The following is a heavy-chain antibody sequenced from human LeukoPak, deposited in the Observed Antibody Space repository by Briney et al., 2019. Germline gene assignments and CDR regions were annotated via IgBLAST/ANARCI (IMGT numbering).Heavy chain of an antibody. J-gene: IGHJ4*02. CDR1: GGSISSSIYY. D-gene: IGHD3-22*01. V-gene: IGHV4-39*07. CDR3: ARVGHYFDSNGYYFDY. CDR2: IYYAGST. Sequence: SETLSLTCTVSGGSISSSIYYWGWIRQPPGKGLEWIGSIYYAGSTYYNPSLKSRVTISIDTSKTLFSLKLSSVTAADTAVFYCARVGHYFDSNGYYFDYWGQGTLVTVSS.